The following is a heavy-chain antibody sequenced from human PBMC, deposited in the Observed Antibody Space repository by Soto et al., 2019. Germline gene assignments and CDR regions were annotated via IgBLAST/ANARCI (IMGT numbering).Heavy chain of an antibody. CDR3: ARRKMGMATISDAFDI. J-gene: IGHJ3*02. D-gene: IGHD5-12*01. Sequence: SVKVSCKASGGTFSSYSISWVLQAPVQGLEWMGGIIPIFGTANYAQKFQGRVTITADESTSTAYMELSSLRSEDTAVYYCARRKMGMATISDAFDIWGQGTMVTVSS. CDR1: GGTFSSYS. V-gene: IGHV1-69*13. CDR2: IIPIFGTA.